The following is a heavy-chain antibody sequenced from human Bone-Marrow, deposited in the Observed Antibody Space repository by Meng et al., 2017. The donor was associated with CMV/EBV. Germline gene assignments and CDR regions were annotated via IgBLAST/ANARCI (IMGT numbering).Heavy chain of an antibody. CDR1: GFTFSRYW. CDR2: IKQDGSEK. V-gene: IGHV3-7*03. D-gene: IGHD2-2*01. Sequence: GGSLRLSCAASGFTFSRYWMSWVRQAPGKGLEWMANIKQDGSEKYYVDSVKGRFTISRDNSKNTLYLQMNSLRAEDTAVYYCARRGYCSSTSCFDYWGQGTLVTVSS. J-gene: IGHJ4*02. CDR3: ARRGYCSSTSCFDY.